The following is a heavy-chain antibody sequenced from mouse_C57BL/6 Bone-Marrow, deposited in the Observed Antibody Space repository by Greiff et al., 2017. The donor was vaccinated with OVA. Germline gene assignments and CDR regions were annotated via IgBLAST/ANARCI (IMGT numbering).Heavy chain of an antibody. CDR3: TREGNYYGSSPLDY. Sequence: QVQLQQSGAELVRPGASVTLSCKASGYTFTDYEMHWVKQTPVHGLEWIGAIDPETGGTAYNQKFKGKAILTADKSSSTAYMELRSLTSEDSAVEYCTREGNYYGSSPLDYWGQGTTLTVSS. D-gene: IGHD1-1*01. J-gene: IGHJ2*01. CDR1: GYTFTDYE. CDR2: IDPETGGT. V-gene: IGHV1-15*01.